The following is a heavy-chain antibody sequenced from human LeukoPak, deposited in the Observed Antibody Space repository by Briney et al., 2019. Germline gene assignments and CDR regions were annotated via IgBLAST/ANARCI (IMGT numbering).Heavy chain of an antibody. CDR1: GGTFSSYA. J-gene: IGHJ4*02. CDR3: ARAVGSGSYPDS. CDR2: IIPIFGTA. D-gene: IGHD3-10*01. Sequence: SVKVSCKASGGTFSSYAISWVRQAPGQGLEWMGGIIPIFGTANYAQKFQGRVTITADESTSTAYMELSSLRSEDRAVYYSARAVGSGSYPDSWGEGTLVSASS. V-gene: IGHV1-69*13.